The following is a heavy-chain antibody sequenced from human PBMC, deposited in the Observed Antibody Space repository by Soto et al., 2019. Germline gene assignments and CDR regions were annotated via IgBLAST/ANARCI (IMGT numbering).Heavy chain of an antibody. J-gene: IGHJ6*02. Sequence: SVKVSCKASGYTFTSYDINWVRQATGQGLEWMGGIIPIFGTANYAQKFQGRVTITADKSTSTAYMELSSLRSEDTAVYYCARVGSWDYDILTGYQQLYYYGMDVWGQGTTVTVSS. CDR2: IIPIFGTA. CDR1: GYTFTSYD. V-gene: IGHV1-69*06. CDR3: ARVGSWDYDILTGYQQLYYYGMDV. D-gene: IGHD3-9*01.